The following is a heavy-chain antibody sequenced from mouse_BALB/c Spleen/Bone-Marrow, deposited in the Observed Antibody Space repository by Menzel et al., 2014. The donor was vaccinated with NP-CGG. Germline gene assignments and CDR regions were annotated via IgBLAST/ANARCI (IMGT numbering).Heavy chain of an antibody. CDR2: IDPANGNT. J-gene: IGHJ3*01. D-gene: IGHD2-1*01. Sequence: EVKFQESGAELVKSGASVKLSCTASGFNIKDTYMHWVKQRPEQGLEWIGRIDPANGNTKYDPKFQGKATIKADSSSNTDYLQLSSLTSEDTAVYYCARNGIYGAWFAYWGQGTLVTISA. CDR1: GFNIKDTY. V-gene: IGHV14-3*02. CDR3: ARNGIYGAWFAY.